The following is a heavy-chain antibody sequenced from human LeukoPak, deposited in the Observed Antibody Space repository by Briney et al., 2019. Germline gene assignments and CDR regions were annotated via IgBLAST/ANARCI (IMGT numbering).Heavy chain of an antibody. CDR2: LKSKSGGGTT. CDR1: GFTFSDAW. CDR3: TRGSSWSGFGFDY. J-gene: IGHJ4*02. V-gene: IGHV3-15*01. D-gene: IGHD3-3*01. Sequence: GGSLRLSCAASGFTFSDAWMSWVRQGPGKGLEWVGPLKSKSGGGTTDYAAPVKDRFTISRDDSKNTLYLQMNSLKTEDTAVYYCTRGSSWSGFGFDYWGQGTLVTVSS.